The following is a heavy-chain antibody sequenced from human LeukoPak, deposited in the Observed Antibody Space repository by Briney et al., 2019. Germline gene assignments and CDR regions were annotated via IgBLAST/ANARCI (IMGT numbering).Heavy chain of an antibody. D-gene: IGHD3-10*01. V-gene: IGHV4-59*01. Sequence: SETLSLTCTVSGGSISSYYWSWIRQPPGKGLEWIGYIYYSGSTNYNPSLKSPVTISVDTSKNQFSLKLSSVTAADTAVYYCAAMVRGVTFDYWGQGTLVTVSS. CDR1: GGSISSYY. CDR2: IYYSGST. J-gene: IGHJ4*02. CDR3: AAMVRGVTFDY.